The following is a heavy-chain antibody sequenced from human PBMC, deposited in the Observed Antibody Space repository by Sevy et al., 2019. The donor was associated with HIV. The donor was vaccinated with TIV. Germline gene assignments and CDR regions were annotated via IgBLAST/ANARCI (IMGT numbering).Heavy chain of an antibody. Sequence: GGSLRLSCVVSGLTFSSDSMNWVRQAPGKGLEWLAYISSSSRTIYYADSVEGRFTISRDNDKKSVFLQMNNLRDEDSATYYCARDVDTPFGRSLDSWGQGTLVTVSS. J-gene: IGHJ4*02. CDR2: ISSSSRTI. D-gene: IGHD5-18*01. V-gene: IGHV3-48*02. CDR3: ARDVDTPFGRSLDS. CDR1: GLTFSSDS.